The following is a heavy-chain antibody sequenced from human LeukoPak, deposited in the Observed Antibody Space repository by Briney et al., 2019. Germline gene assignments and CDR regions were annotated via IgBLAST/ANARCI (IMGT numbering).Heavy chain of an antibody. J-gene: IGHJ4*02. CDR2: IYYSGST. D-gene: IGHD2-8*02. CDR1: GGSISSSSYY. CDR3: LCTPPPHSSGYWGGY. V-gene: IGHV4-39*01. Sequence: SETLSLTCTVSGGSISSSSYYWGWIRQPPGKGLEWIGSIYYSGSTYYSPSLKSRVTISVDTSKNQFSLKLSSVTAADTAVYYCLCTPPPHSSGYWGGYWGQGTLVTVSS.